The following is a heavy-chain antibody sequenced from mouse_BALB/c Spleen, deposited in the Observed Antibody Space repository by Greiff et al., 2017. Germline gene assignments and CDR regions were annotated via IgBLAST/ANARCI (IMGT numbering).Heavy chain of an antibody. CDR3: AREDYYGFAY. CDR1: GFTFSSYA. CDR2: ISSGGST. D-gene: IGHD1-1*01. Sequence: EVMLVESGGGLVKPGGSLKLSCAASGFTFSSYAMSWVRQTPEKRLEWVASISSGGSTYYPDSVKGRFTISRDNARNILYLQMSSLRSEDTAMYYCAREDYYGFAYWGQGTLVTVSA. V-gene: IGHV5-6-5*01. J-gene: IGHJ3*01.